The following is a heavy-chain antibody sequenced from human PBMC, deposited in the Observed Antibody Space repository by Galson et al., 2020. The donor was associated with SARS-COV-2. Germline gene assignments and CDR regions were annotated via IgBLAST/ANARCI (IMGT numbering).Heavy chain of an antibody. V-gene: IGHV4-38-2*01. CDR1: GYSISSGYY. Sequence: SETLSLTCAVSGYSISSGYYWGWIRQPPGKGLEWIGSIYHSGSTYYNPSLKSRVTISVDTSKNQFSLKLSSVTAADTAVYYCAGQYSGSYYDYFDYWGQGTLVTVSS. D-gene: IGHD1-26*01. J-gene: IGHJ4*02. CDR3: AGQYSGSYYDYFDY. CDR2: IYHSGST.